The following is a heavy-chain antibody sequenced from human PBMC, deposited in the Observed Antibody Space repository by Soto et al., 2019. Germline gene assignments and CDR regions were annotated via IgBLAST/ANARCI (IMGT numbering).Heavy chain of an antibody. CDR3: ATDDFHYSGMDV. J-gene: IGHJ6*02. Sequence: PSETLSLTCTVSGYSISSCYCSCWLQHPGKGMECIGYIYYSGSTNYHPSLKSRVSISVDTSKHQFSLKLSSVTAADTAVYYCATDDFHYSGMDVWGQGTTVTVSS. CDR2: IYYSGST. CDR1: GYSISSCY. V-gene: IGHV4-59*01.